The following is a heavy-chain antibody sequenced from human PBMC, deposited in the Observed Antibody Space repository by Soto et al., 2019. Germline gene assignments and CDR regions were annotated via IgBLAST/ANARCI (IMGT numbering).Heavy chain of an antibody. CDR1: GVTFSVYS. CDR2: IRTTSGVI. J-gene: IGHJ4*02. V-gene: IGHV3-21*01. CDR3: ARDMMNGYRSSTSCYGGHDY. D-gene: IGHD2-2*01. Sequence: PGGSLRRSGVGSGVTFSVYSVNWVRQVPGKGLEWVASIRTTSGVIYYADAVKGRFTSSRDNGKRSRYLQMHSLRAEDTAVYYCARDMMNGYRSSTSCYGGHDYWGQGTLVTVSS.